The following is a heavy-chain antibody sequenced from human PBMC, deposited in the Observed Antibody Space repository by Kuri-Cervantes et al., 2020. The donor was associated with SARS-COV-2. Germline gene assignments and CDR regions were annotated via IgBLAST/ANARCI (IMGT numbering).Heavy chain of an antibody. V-gene: IGHV4-39*01. CDR1: GGSISSSSYY. Sequence: GSLRLSCTVSGGSISSSSYYWGWIRQPPGKGLEWIGSIYYSGSTYYNPSLKSRVTISVDTSKNQFSLKLSSVTAADTAVYYCARLPIAAAALDYWGQGTLVTVSS. CDR2: IYYSGST. D-gene: IGHD6-13*01. J-gene: IGHJ4*02. CDR3: ARLPIAAAALDY.